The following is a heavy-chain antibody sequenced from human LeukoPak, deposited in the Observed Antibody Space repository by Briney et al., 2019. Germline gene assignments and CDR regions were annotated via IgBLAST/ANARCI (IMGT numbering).Heavy chain of an antibody. CDR1: GASVNSGSHY. CDR2: IYYSGST. Sequence: SETLSLTCTVSGASVNSGSHYWSWIRQPPGKGLEWIGYIYYSGSTNYNPSLQSRVTISIDTSKNQFSLKLSSVTAADTAVYYCARAIYSSDWYPFDYWGQGTLVTVSS. J-gene: IGHJ4*02. D-gene: IGHD6-19*01. CDR3: ARAIYSSDWYPFDY. V-gene: IGHV4-61*01.